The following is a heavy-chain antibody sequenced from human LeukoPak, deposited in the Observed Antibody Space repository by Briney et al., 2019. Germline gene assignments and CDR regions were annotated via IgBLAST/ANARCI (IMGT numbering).Heavy chain of an antibody. CDR3: AREEIVVAGYNWFDP. V-gene: IGHV1-3*01. D-gene: IGHD3-22*01. CDR1: GYTFSIYA. CDR2: INAGTGNT. Sequence: ASVKVSCKASGYTFSIYAVHWVSQAPGQRLEWMGWINAGTGNTKYSQKFQGRGTMTRDTSASTAYMELSSLMSEDTAVYYCAREEIVVAGYNWFDPWGQGTLVTVST. J-gene: IGHJ5*02.